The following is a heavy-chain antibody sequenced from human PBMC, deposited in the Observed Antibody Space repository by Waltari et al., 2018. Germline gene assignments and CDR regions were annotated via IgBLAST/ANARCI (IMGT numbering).Heavy chain of an antibody. CDR1: GFTFNNFA. J-gene: IGHJ4*02. CDR2: ITCDSST. CDR3: AKDEISGDGYVIFDY. V-gene: IGHV3-23*01. Sequence: VQLLESGGGFVQTGGSLRLSCAASGFTFNNFAINWVRQAPGKGLWLVATITCDSSTYYLASVKGRFTVSRDNSKSTVYLQMSILRAEDTALYYCAKDEISGDGYVIFDYWGPGTLVTVSS. D-gene: IGHD5-12*01.